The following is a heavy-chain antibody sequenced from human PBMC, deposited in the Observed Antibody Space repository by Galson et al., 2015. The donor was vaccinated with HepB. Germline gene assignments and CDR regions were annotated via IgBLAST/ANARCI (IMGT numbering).Heavy chain of an antibody. CDR2: ISYDGSNK. CDR3: ARDFRKESRVTPPVFQH. D-gene: IGHD2-21*02. V-gene: IGHV3-30-3*01. Sequence: SLRLSCAASGFTFSSYAMHWVRQAPGKGLEWVAVISYDGSNKYYADSVKGRFTISRDNSKNTLYLQMNSLRAEDTAVYYCARDFRKESRVTPPVFQHWGQGTLVTVSS. CDR1: GFTFSSYA. J-gene: IGHJ1*01.